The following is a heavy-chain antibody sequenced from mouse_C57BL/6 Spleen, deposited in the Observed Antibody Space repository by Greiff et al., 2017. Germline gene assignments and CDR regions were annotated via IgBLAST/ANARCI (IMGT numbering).Heavy chain of an antibody. J-gene: IGHJ2*01. Sequence: QVQLQQPGAELVRPGSSVKLSCKASGYTFTSYWMHWVKQRPIQGLEWIGNIDPSDSDTHYNQKFKDKATLTVDKSSSTAYMQLSSLTSEDSAVDYCAGYYCGSSYYLDDWGQGTTLTVSS. D-gene: IGHD1-1*01. V-gene: IGHV1-52*01. CDR3: AGYYCGSSYYLDD. CDR1: GYTFTSYW. CDR2: IDPSDSDT.